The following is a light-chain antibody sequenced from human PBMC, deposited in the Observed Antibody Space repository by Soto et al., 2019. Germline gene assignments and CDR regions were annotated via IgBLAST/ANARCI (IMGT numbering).Light chain of an antibody. V-gene: IGKV3-11*01. CDR2: DAS. J-gene: IGKJ1*01. CDR3: QQRSSWWT. CDR1: QSVSRF. Sequence: EIVLTQSPATLSLSPGERATLSCRASQSVSRFLAWYQQKPGQAPRLLIYDASSRAAGIPARFSGTGSGTDFTLTISSLEPEDFAVYYCQQRSSWWTFGQGTKVEIK.